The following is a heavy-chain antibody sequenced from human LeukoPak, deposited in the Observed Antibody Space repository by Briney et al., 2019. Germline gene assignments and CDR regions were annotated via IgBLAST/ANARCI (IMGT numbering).Heavy chain of an antibody. Sequence: PGGSLRLSCAASGFTVSSRYMSWVRQAPGKGLAWVSVIYSGGSIHYAGSVKGRFTISRDNAKNTLYLQMNSLRADDTAVYYCARGHSSGNPDPFHSWGQGTLVIVSS. CDR1: GFTVSSRY. CDR3: ARGHSSGNPDPFHS. CDR2: IYSGGSI. J-gene: IGHJ4*02. V-gene: IGHV3-53*01. D-gene: IGHD3-22*01.